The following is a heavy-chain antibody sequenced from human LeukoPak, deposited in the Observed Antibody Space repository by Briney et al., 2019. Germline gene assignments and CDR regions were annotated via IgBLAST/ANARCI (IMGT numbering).Heavy chain of an antibody. CDR2: IYHSGST. Sequence: SETLSLTCTVSGGSISRGGYYWGWIRQPPGKGMEWIGYIYHSGSTYYHPSLKSRVTISVDRSKNQFSLKLSSVTAADTAVYYCAKDAFSYNGVYDAFDIWGQGTMVTVSS. CDR3: AKDAFSYNGVYDAFDI. J-gene: IGHJ3*02. V-gene: IGHV4-30-2*01. D-gene: IGHD3-3*01. CDR1: GGSISRGGYY.